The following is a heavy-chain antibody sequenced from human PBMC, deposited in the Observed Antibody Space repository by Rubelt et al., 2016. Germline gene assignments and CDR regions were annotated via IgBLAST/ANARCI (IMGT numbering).Heavy chain of an antibody. D-gene: IGHD3-22*01. CDR2: LSYDGGHA. J-gene: IGHJ4*02. CDR3: RVWLDGRGSDY. CDR1: GFTFSTYT. V-gene: IGHV3-30*07. Sequence: QVQLVESGGGVVQPGGSLRLSCAASGFTFSTYTMHWVALLSYDGGHAFYADSVKGRFSISRDSSKNTLYLKMNSLRAEDTAVYFCRVWLDGRGSDYWGQGTPVTVSS.